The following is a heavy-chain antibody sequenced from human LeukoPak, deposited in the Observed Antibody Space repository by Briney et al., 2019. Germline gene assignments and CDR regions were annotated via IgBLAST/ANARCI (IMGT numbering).Heavy chain of an antibody. CDR3: AEDKSLAAYTLDY. V-gene: IGHV3-23*01. J-gene: IGHJ4*02. CDR1: GFTSSNNA. Sequence: PGGSLRLSCAAPGFTSSNNAMSWVRQAPGKGLEWVSGISGSGDTTYYADSVKGRFTIPRDNSKNMLYLQMNSLRAEDTAVYYCAEDKSLAAYTLDYWGQGTLVTVSS. D-gene: IGHD6-6*01. CDR2: ISGSGDTT.